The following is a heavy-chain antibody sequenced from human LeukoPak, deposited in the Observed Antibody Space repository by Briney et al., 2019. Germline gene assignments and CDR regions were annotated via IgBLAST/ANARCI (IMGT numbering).Heavy chain of an antibody. V-gene: IGHV3-30*04. CDR3: ARGNRGLSGYWFDP. CDR1: GFTFSSYA. J-gene: IGHJ5*02. CDR2: ISYVGTNK. Sequence: GGSLRLSCAASGFTFSSYAMHWVRQAPGKGLEWVAVISYVGTNKYYADSVKGRFTISRDNSKNTLYLQMNSLRAEDTAVYYCARGNRGLSGYWFDPWGQGTLVTVSS.